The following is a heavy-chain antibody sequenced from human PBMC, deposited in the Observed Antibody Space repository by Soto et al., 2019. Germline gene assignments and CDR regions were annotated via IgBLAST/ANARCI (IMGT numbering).Heavy chain of an antibody. J-gene: IGHJ4*02. CDR1: GGSLRGYY. CDR3: AREGMAVAGSFDY. D-gene: IGHD6-19*01. V-gene: IGHV4-59*01. Sequence: PSETLSLTCTVSGGSLRGYYWSWIRQPPGKGLEWIGYIYYTGITDYNPSLKSRVTISVDTSKNQFSLKLSSVTAADTAVYYCAREGMAVAGSFDYWGQGTLLTVSS. CDR2: IYYTGIT.